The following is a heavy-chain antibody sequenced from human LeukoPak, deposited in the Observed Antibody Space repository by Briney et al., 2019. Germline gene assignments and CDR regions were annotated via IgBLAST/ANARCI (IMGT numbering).Heavy chain of an antibody. D-gene: IGHD4-17*01. V-gene: IGHV4-34*01. Sequence: SETLSLTCAVYGGSFSGYYWSWIRQPPGKGLEWIGEINHSGSTNYNPSLKSRVTISVDTSKNQFSLKLSSVTAADTVVYYCARGLPAVTTVTTFDYWGQGTLVTVSS. CDR3: ARGLPAVTTVTTFDY. CDR1: GGSFSGYY. CDR2: INHSGST. J-gene: IGHJ4*02.